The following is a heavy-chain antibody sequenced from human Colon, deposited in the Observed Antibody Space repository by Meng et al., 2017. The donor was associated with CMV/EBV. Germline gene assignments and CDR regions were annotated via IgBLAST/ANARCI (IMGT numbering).Heavy chain of an antibody. D-gene: IGHD2-2*01. J-gene: IGHJ4*02. CDR1: GYTFTGYY. V-gene: IGHV1-2*02. Sequence: ASVKVSCKASGYTFTGYYMHWVRQAPGQGLEWMGWINPNSGGTNYAQKFQGRVTMTRDTSISTAYMELSRLRSDDTAVYYCAREYCSSTSCYFYSDYWGQGTLVTSPQ. CDR2: INPNSGGT. CDR3: AREYCSSTSCYFYSDY.